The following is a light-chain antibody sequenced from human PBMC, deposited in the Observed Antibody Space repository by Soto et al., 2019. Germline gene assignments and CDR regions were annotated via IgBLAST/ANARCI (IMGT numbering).Light chain of an antibody. CDR3: QSYDTINQAGI. CDR1: SGSIARNY. Sequence: NFMLTQPHSVSESPGKTVTISCTRSSGSIARNYVQWYQQRPGGAPTTVIYQDNQRPSGVPDRFSGSIDSSSNSASLTISGLKTEDEADCYCQSYDTINQAGIFGGGTKVTVL. J-gene: IGLJ2*01. CDR2: QDN. V-gene: IGLV6-57*04.